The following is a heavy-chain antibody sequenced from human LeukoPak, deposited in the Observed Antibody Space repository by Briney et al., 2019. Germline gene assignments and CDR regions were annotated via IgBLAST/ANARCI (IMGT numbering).Heavy chain of an antibody. CDR2: IKPDGTTK. V-gene: IGHV3-7*03. CDR1: GFTFSNFW. D-gene: IGHD6-13*01. CDR3: ARSIPYGTTWYGRSDY. J-gene: IGHJ4*02. Sequence: PGGSLRLSCTASGFTFSNFWMGWVRQAPGKGLEWVANIKPDGTTKFYVDSVKGRFTISRDNALNSLYLQMNSLRAEDTAIYYCARSIPYGTTWYGRSDYWGQGTLVTVSS.